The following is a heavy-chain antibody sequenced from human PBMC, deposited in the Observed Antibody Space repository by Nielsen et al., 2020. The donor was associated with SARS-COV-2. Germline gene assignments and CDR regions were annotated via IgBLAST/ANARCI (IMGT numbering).Heavy chain of an antibody. J-gene: IGHJ4*02. D-gene: IGHD3-9*01. Sequence: WIRQPPGKGLEWIGSIYYSGSTSYNPSLKSRITLSVDTSTNQFSLKLSSVTAADTAVFYCARGVRARRGTSLTDSLYYFDYWGQGALVTVSS. CDR3: ARGVRARRGTSLTDSLYYFDY. V-gene: IGHV4-39*01. CDR2: IYYSGST.